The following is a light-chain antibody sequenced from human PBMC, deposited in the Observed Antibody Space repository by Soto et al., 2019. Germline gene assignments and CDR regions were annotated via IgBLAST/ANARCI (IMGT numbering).Light chain of an antibody. J-gene: IGLJ3*02. Sequence: QSALTQPASVSGSPGQSITISCTGTSSDIGGYNFVSWYQQHPGKAPKLLIYDVTNRPPGLSDRFSGSKSGNTASLTISGLQAEDEASYYCSSFTTSSTLVFGGGTKLTVL. CDR3: SSFTTSSTLV. CDR1: SSDIGGYNF. CDR2: DVT. V-gene: IGLV2-14*03.